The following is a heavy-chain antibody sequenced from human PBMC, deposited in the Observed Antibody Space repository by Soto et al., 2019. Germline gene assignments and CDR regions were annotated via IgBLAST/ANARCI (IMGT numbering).Heavy chain of an antibody. J-gene: IGHJ5*02. CDR2: IIPIFGTA. CDR3: ARVRYCSDGSCYSECWFDP. CDR1: GGTFSSYA. Sequence: QVQLVQSGAEVKKPGSSVKVSCKASGGTFSSYAISWVRQAPGQGLEWMGGIIPIFGTANYAQKFQGRVTITADESTSTAYMELSSLRSEDTAVYYCARVRYCSDGSCYSECWFDPWGQGTLVTVSS. D-gene: IGHD2-15*01. V-gene: IGHV1-69*01.